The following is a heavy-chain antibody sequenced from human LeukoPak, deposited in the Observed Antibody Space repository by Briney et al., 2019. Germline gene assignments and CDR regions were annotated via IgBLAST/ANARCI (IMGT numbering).Heavy chain of an antibody. CDR3: ARVRTITIFGVVITYYFDY. CDR2: IYYSGST. V-gene: IGHV4-59*01. Sequence: SETLSLTCTVSGGSISSYYWSWIRQPPGKGLEWIGYIYYSGSTNYNPTPKSRVTISVDTSKTQFSLKLSSVPAADTAVYYCARVRTITIFGVVITYYFDYWGQGTLVTVSS. D-gene: IGHD3-3*01. CDR1: GGSISSYY. J-gene: IGHJ4*02.